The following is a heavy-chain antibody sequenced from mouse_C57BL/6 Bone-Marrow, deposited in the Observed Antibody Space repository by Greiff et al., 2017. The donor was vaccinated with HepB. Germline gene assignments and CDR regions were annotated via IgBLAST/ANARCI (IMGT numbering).Heavy chain of an antibody. CDR3: TTTYYYGSHDY. D-gene: IGHD1-1*01. V-gene: IGHV14-4*01. J-gene: IGHJ2*01. CDR1: GFNIKDDY. Sequence: VQLKQSGAELVRPGASVKLSCTASGFNIKDDYMHWVKQRPEQGLEWIGWIDPENGDTEYASKFQGKATITADTSSNTAYLQLSSLTSEDTAFYYCTTTYYYGSHDYWGQGTTLTVSS. CDR2: IDPENGDT.